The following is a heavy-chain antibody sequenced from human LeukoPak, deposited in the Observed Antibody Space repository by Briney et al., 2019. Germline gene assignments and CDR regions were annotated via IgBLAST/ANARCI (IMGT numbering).Heavy chain of an antibody. CDR2: ISYDGSNK. Sequence: GGSLRLSCAASGFTFSSYAMPWVRRAPGKGLEWVAVISYDGSNKYYADSVNGRFTISRDNSKNTLYLQMNSLRAEDTAVYYCARDFYRYCSSTSCSSPKDYWGQGTLVTVSS. J-gene: IGHJ4*02. CDR3: ARDFYRYCSSTSCSSPKDY. D-gene: IGHD2-2*01. V-gene: IGHV3-30-3*01. CDR1: GFTFSSYA.